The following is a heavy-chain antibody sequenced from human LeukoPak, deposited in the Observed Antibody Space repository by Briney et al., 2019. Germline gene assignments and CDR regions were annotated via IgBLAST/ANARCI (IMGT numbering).Heavy chain of an antibody. CDR1: GFTFSSYE. J-gene: IGHJ6*03. CDR2: ISSSGSTI. V-gene: IGHV3-48*03. Sequence: GGSLRLSCAASGFTFSSYEMNWVRQAPGKGLEWVSYISSSGSTIYYADSVKGRFTISRDNAKNSLYLQMNSLRAEDTAVYYCARPNWGYKYYYYMDVWGKGTTVTISS. CDR3: ARPNWGYKYYYYMDV. D-gene: IGHD1-1*01.